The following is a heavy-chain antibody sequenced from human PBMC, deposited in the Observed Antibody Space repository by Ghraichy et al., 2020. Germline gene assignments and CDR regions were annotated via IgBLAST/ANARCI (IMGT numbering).Heavy chain of an antibody. Sequence: ASVKVSCKASGYTFTSYGISWVRQAPGQGLEWMGWISAYNGNTNYAQKLQGRVTMTTDTSTSTAYMELRSLRSDDTAVYYCARDESSGYYYPAPFDYWGQGSLVTVSS. J-gene: IGHJ4*02. CDR1: GYTFTSYG. D-gene: IGHD3-22*01. CDR2: ISAYNGNT. V-gene: IGHV1-18*01. CDR3: ARDESSGYYYPAPFDY.